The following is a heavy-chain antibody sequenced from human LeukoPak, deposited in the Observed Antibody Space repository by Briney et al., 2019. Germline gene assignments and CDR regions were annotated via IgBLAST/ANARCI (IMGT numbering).Heavy chain of an antibody. CDR3: ARNTDAFDI. J-gene: IGHJ3*02. Sequence: SETLSLTCTVSGGSISSYYWSWIRQPPGKGLEWIGYIYYSGSTNYNPSLTSRVSTSVDTSTNQFSLKLSSVTAADTAVYYCARNTDAFDIWGQGTMVTVSS. CDR2: IYYSGST. CDR1: GGSISSYY. V-gene: IGHV4-59*01.